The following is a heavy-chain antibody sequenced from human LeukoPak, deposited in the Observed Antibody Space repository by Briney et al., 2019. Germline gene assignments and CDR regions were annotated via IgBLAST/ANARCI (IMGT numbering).Heavy chain of an antibody. D-gene: IGHD4-23*01. CDR1: GGSISSSSYY. V-gene: IGHV4-39*01. Sequence: SETLSLTCTVSGGSISSSSYYWGWIRQPPGKGLEWIGSIYYSGSTYYNPSPKSRVTMSVDTSKNQFSLKLSSVTAADTAVYYCARPYDGNSNFDFWGQGTLVTVSS. CDR2: IYYSGST. CDR3: ARPYDGNSNFDF. J-gene: IGHJ4*02.